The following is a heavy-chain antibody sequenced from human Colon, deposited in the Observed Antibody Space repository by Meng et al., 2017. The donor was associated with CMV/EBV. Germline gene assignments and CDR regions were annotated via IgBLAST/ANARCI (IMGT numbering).Heavy chain of an antibody. J-gene: IGHJ6*02. CDR2: ISDTGHTL. CDR1: GFTFGDYY. D-gene: IGHD4-23*01. Sequence: GESLKISCAASGFTFGDYYVSWIRQAPGKGLEWVSYISDTGHTLYYADSVQGRFTVSRDNAKSSLYLEMQSLRVEDTAVYYCARGGGNSDMDVWGQGTTVTVSS. CDR3: ARGGGNSDMDV. V-gene: IGHV3-11*01.